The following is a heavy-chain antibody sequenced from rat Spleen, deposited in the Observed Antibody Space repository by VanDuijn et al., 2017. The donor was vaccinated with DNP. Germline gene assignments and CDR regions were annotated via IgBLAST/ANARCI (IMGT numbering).Heavy chain of an antibody. V-gene: IGHV5-25*01. CDR2: MSTGGGNI. D-gene: IGHD5-1*01. CDR1: GFIFSNHY. CDR3: KLGGAY. J-gene: IGHJ2*01. Sequence: EVQLVESGGGLVQPGGSVKLSCTASGFIFSNHYMAWVRQAPTKGLEWVASMSTGGGNIYYRDSVKGRFTISRDNAKNTLYLQMDSLRSEDTATYYCKLGGAYWGQGVMVTVSS.